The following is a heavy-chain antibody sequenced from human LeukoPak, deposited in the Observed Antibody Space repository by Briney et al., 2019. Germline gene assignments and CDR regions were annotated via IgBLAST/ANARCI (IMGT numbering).Heavy chain of an antibody. J-gene: IGHJ4*02. CDR3: AKDRGLWELLNYFDY. CDR2: ISWNSGSI. Sequence: GRFLRLSCAASGFTFDDYAMHWVRQAPGKGLEWVSGISWNSGSIGYADSVKGRFTISRDNAKNSLYLQMNSLRAEDTALYYCAKDRGLWELLNYFDYWGQGTLVTVSS. CDR1: GFTFDDYA. V-gene: IGHV3-9*01. D-gene: IGHD1-26*01.